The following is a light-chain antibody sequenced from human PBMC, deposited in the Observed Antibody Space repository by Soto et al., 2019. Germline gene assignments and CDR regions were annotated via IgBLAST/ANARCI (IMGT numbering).Light chain of an antibody. CDR2: GAS. V-gene: IGKV3-20*01. CDR3: QQYGSAPLT. J-gene: IGKJ4*01. CDR1: QSVSSSY. Sequence: EIVLTQSPGTLSLSPGERATLSCRASQSVSSSYLAWYQQKPGQAPRLLIYGASSRATGIPDRFSGSGSGTDFTLTIRRLEAEDFEVYFWQQYGSAPLTFGGGTKVEIK.